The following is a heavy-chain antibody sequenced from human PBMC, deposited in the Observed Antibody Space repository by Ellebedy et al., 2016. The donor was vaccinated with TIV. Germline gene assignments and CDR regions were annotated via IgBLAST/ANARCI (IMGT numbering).Heavy chain of an antibody. CDR3: AKGCGGSCYWEAY. J-gene: IGHJ4*02. CDR1: GFTFSSLA. V-gene: IGHV3-23*01. D-gene: IGHD2-15*01. CDR2: ISGSGGTT. Sequence: GESLKIPCAASGFTFSSLAMNWVRQAPGKGLEWVSGISGSGGTTYYTDSVKGRFTISRDNSKNTLYLQINSLRAEDTAVYYCAKGCGGSCYWEAYWGQGTLVTVSS.